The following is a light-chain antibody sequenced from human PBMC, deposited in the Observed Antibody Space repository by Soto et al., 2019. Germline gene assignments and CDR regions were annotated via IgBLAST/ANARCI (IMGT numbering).Light chain of an antibody. Sequence: QSALTQPRSVSGSPGQSVTISCTGTSSDVGGYNYVSWYQQHPGKAPKLMIYDVSKRPSGVPGRFSGSKSGNTASLTISGLQAEDEADYYCCSYAGSDSLYVFGTETKVTVL. CDR2: DVS. V-gene: IGLV2-11*01. CDR3: CSYAGSDSLYV. J-gene: IGLJ1*01. CDR1: SSDVGGYNY.